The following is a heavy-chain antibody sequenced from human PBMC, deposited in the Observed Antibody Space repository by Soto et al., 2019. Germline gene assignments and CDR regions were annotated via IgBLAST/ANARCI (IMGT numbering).Heavy chain of an antibody. CDR3: ANRGKAGSKKPYYMDV. Sequence: GGSLRLSCAASGFTFSSYGMHWVRQAPGKGLEWVAVISYDGSNKYYADSVKGRFTISRDNSKNTLYLQMNSLRAEDTAVYYCANRGKAGSKKPYYMDVWGKGTTVTVSS. V-gene: IGHV3-30*18. CDR2: ISYDGSNK. D-gene: IGHD6-19*01. J-gene: IGHJ6*03. CDR1: GFTFSSYG.